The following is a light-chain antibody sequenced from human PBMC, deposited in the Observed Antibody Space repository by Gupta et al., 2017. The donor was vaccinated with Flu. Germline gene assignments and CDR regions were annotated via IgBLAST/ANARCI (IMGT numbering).Light chain of an antibody. CDR2: WAS. J-gene: IGKJ2*01. Sequence: NCKSSQCVLYSSNNKNYLAWYQQKPGQSPKVLIYWASTRESGVPDRFSGSGSGTDFTLTISTLQAEDVAVYYCHQYYSIPVTFGQGTKLEIK. CDR1: QCVLYSSNNKNY. V-gene: IGKV4-1*01. CDR3: HQYYSIPVT.